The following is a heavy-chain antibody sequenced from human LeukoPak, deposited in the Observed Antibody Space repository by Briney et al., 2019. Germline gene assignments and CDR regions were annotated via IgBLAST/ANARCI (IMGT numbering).Heavy chain of an antibody. CDR2: INHSGST. J-gene: IGHJ4*02. V-gene: IGHV4-34*01. Sequence: SETLSLTCAVYGGSFSGYYWSWIRQPPGKGLEWIGEINHSGSTNYNPSLKSRVTISIDTSKNQFSLKLNSVTATDTAVYYCARRGDTWGQGTLVTVSS. CDR3: ARRGDT. CDR1: GGSFSGYY.